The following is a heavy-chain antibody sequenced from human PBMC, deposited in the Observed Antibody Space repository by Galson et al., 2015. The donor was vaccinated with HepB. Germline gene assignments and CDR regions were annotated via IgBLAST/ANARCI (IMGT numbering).Heavy chain of an antibody. D-gene: IGHD1-26*01. Sequence: SLRLSCAASGFTFSSYGMHWVRQAPGKGLEWVAVIWYDGSNKYYADSVKGRFTISRDNSKNTLYLQMNSLRAEDTAVYYCAREGGATSFLVDYWGQGTLVTVSS. CDR2: IWYDGSNK. CDR1: GFTFSSYG. V-gene: IGHV3-33*01. J-gene: IGHJ4*02. CDR3: AREGGATSFLVDY.